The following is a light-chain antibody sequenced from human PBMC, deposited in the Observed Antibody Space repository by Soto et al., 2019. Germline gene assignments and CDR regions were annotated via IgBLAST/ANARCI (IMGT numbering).Light chain of an antibody. Sequence: EIVMTQSPATLSVSPGERATLSCSASQSVGGKLAWYQQKRGQAPRLLIYDVSTRATGIPTRFTGSGSGTEFTLTISRLQSEEFALYYFQQYNNWPSWTFGQGTKVEIK. J-gene: IGKJ1*01. CDR2: DVS. CDR1: QSVGGK. CDR3: QQYNNWPSWT. V-gene: IGKV3-15*01.